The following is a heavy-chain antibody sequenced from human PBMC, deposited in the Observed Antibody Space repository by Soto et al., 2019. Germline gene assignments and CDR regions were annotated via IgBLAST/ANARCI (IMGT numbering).Heavy chain of an antibody. D-gene: IGHD5-12*01. V-gene: IGHV3-7*03. CDR3: ARHGEIFVGNDCHRHFDS. CDR1: GFTFSDYW. CDR2: IREDGGGT. Sequence: EVQLAESGGGLVQSGGSLRLSCAASGFTFSDYWMNWVRQTRGKGLEWVASIREDGGGTHYVDSVKGRFTISRDNARKSLCLQMNNLRVEDRAVYYCARHGEIFVGNDCHRHFDSWGQGTLVTVSS. J-gene: IGHJ4*02.